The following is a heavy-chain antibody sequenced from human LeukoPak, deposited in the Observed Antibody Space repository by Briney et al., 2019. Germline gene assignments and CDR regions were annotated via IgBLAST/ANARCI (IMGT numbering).Heavy chain of an antibody. J-gene: IGHJ6*03. CDR2: ISSSSSYK. CDR3: ARGAPWVRGVMIHYFYMYG. V-gene: IGHV3-21*01. Sequence: GGTLRLSCAASGFTFRSYSMNWVRQAPGKGLEWVSSISSSSSYKGYADSVKGRFTISRNNAKNTLYLEMNSLRAEDTAVYYCARGAPWVRGVMIHYFYMYGWGKGTTVTVSS. CDR1: GFTFRSYS. D-gene: IGHD3-10*01.